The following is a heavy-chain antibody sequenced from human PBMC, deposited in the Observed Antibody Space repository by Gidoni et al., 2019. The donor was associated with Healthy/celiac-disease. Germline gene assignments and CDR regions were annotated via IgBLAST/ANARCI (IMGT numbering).Heavy chain of an antibody. CDR1: GFTFGDYA. CDR3: TRDRPSVAGDSSGYYYPPSY. V-gene: IGHV3-49*05. D-gene: IGHD3-22*01. CDR2: IRSKAYGGTT. J-gene: IGHJ4*02. Sequence: EVQLVESGGGLVKPGRSLRLSCTASGFTFGDYAMSWFRQAQGKGLEWVGFIRSKAYGGTTEYAASVKGRFTISRDDSKSTAYLQMNSLKTEDTAVYYCTRDRPSVAGDSSGYYYPPSYWGQGTLVTVSS.